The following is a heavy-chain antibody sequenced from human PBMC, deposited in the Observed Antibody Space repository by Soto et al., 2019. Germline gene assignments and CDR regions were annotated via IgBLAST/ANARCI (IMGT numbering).Heavy chain of an antibody. CDR2: IAVGSGYT. Sequence: ASVKVSCKASGSTFTSSAFQWVRQARGQRPEWIGWIAVGSGYTNYAQRFQDRVTLTRDMSTATTYMELSRLTSEDTAIYYCAADATAWQQMVPSDYWGQGTLVTVSS. CDR3: AADATAWQQMVPSDY. D-gene: IGHD2-8*01. CDR1: GSTFTSSA. V-gene: IGHV1-58*01. J-gene: IGHJ4*02.